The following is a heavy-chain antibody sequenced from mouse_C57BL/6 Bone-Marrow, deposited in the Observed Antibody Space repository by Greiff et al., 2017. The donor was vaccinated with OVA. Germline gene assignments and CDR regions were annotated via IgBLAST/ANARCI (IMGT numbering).Heavy chain of an antibody. CDR1: GFTFSSYG. Sequence: EVKVVESGGDLVKPGGSLKLSCAASGFTFSSYGMSWVRQTPDKRLEWVATISSGGSYPYYPDSVKGRFTISRDNAKNTLYLQMSSLKSEDTAMYYCARDGYYGWYFDVWGTGTTVTVSS. D-gene: IGHD2-3*01. CDR2: ISSGGSYP. V-gene: IGHV5-6*01. J-gene: IGHJ1*03. CDR3: ARDGYYGWYFDV.